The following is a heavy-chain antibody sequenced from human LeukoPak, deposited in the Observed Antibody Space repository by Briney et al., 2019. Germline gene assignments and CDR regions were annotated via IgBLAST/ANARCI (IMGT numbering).Heavy chain of an antibody. V-gene: IGHV7-4-1*02. CDR1: GYSVTSCA. J-gene: IGHJ4*02. Sequence: ASEKVSCKASGYSVTSCAMNWVRQAPRQGLEWMGWRNTNTGNPTYAHGFTGRFVLFFETFDSTAYPQINSLKAEDTAVYYCSRGSGPDNWGQGTLVTVSS. D-gene: IGHD6-19*01. CDR3: SRGSGPDN. CDR2: RNTNTGNP.